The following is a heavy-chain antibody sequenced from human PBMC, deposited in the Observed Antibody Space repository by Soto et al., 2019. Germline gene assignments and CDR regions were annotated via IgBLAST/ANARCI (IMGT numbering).Heavy chain of an antibody. J-gene: IGHJ6*02. V-gene: IGHV4-59*08. D-gene: IGHD5-18*01. CDR2: VHDSWGA. CDR1: GCSMSGYY. Sequence: SETLSLTCTVSGCSMSGYYWSWIRLPPGKPMEWIGYVHDSWGAAYNPSLRSRVAISLDTSKSQFSLSLTSVSATDTAMYYCVRQGYGPLHGLVDVWGQGTTVT. CDR3: VRQGYGPLHGLVDV.